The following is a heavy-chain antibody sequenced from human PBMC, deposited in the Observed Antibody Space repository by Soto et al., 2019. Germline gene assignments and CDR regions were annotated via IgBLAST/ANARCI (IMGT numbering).Heavy chain of an antibody. CDR2: INHSGST. Sequence: SETLSLTCAVYGGSFSGYYLSWIRQPPGKGLEWIGEINHSGSTNYNPSLKSRVTISVDTSKNQFSLKLSSVTAADTAVYYCAGVEQQLVPWFDYWGQGTLVTVSS. J-gene: IGHJ4*02. V-gene: IGHV4-34*01. CDR3: AGVEQQLVPWFDY. CDR1: GGSFSGYY. D-gene: IGHD6-13*01.